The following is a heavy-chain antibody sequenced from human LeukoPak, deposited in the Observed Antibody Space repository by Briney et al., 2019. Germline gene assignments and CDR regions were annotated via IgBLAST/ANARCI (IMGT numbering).Heavy chain of an antibody. CDR3: TRGGRIAVAGSYYFDY. V-gene: IGHV3-11*04. CDR1: GFAFSDYY. Sequence: GGSLRLSCAASGFAFSDYYMSWIRQAPGKGLEWVSYISSTGIIYYSDSVQGRFTISRDNAKNSLYLQTNSLRAEDTAVYYCTRGGRIAVAGSYYFDYWGQGTLVTVSS. CDR2: ISSTGII. J-gene: IGHJ4*02. D-gene: IGHD6-19*01.